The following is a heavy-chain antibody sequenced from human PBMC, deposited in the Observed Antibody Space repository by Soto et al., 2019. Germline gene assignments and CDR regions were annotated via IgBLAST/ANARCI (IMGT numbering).Heavy chain of an antibody. D-gene: IGHD3-10*01. CDR2: IYYSGST. J-gene: IGHJ4*02. CDR3: ARGRLWFGELLVPGLDY. Sequence: SETLSLTCTVSGGSISSYYWSWIRQLPGKGLEWIGYIYYSGSTNYNPSLKSRVTISVDTSKNQFSLKLSSVTAADTAVYYCARGRLWFGELLVPGLDYWGQGTLVTVSS. V-gene: IGHV4-59*01. CDR1: GGSISSYY.